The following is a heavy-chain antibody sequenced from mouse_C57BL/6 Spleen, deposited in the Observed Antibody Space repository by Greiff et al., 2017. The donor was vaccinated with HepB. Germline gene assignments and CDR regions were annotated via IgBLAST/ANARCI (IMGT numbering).Heavy chain of an antibody. CDR2: ISDGGSYT. D-gene: IGHD6-2*01. J-gene: IGHJ3*01. Sequence: EVKVEESGGGLVKPGGSLKLSCAASGFTFSSYAMSWVRQTPEKRLEWVATISDGGSYTYYPDNVKGRFTISRDNAKNNLYLQMSHLKSEDTAMYYCARVSWAYWGQGTLVTVSA. CDR3: ARVSWAY. CDR1: GFTFSSYA. V-gene: IGHV5-4*03.